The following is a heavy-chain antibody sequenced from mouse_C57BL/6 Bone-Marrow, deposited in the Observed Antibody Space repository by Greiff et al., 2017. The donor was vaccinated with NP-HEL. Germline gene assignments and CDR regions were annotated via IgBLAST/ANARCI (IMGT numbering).Heavy chain of an antibody. Sequence: VQRVESGAELVKPGASVKLSCKASGYTFTEYTIHWVKQRSGQGLEWIGWFYPGSGSIKYNEKFKDKATLTADKSSSTVYMELSRLTSEDSAVYFCARHEGGYYYGSSYGFAYWGQGTLVTVSA. CDR3: ARHEGGYYYGSSYGFAY. CDR1: GYTFTEYT. CDR2: FYPGSGSI. D-gene: IGHD1-1*01. J-gene: IGHJ3*01. V-gene: IGHV1-62-2*01.